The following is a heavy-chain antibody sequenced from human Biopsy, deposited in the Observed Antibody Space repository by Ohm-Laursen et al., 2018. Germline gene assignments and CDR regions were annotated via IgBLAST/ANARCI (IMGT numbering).Heavy chain of an antibody. CDR2: MNPNSGNT. V-gene: IGHV1-8*01. J-gene: IGHJ4*02. CDR1: GYTFTNYN. D-gene: IGHD3-22*01. CDR3: ARDFNYDGGGSFNFDY. Sequence: ASVKVSCKASGYTFTNYNVNWVRQATGQGLEWMGWMNPNSGNTGYAQKFQGRVTMTRNTSISTSYMELSSLTSVDTAVYYCARDFNYDGGGSFNFDYWGQGTLVTVSS.